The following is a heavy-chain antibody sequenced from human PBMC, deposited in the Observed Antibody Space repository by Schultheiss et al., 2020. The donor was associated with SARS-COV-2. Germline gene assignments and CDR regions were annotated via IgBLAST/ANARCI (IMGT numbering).Heavy chain of an antibody. CDR1: GLTFSSYA. D-gene: IGHD6-19*01. Sequence: RGSLRLSCSASGLTFSSYAMHWVRQAPGKGLEYVSAISSNGGSTYYADSVKGRFTISRDNSKNTLYLQMNSLRGEDTAVYYCLRAAVAGSYYYGMQVWGQGTTVTVSS. J-gene: IGHJ6*02. CDR2: ISSNGGST. V-gene: IGHV3-64*04. CDR3: LRAAVAGSYYYGMQV.